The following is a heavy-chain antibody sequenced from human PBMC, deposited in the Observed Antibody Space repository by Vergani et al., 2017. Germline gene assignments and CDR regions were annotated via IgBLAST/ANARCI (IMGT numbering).Heavy chain of an antibody. Sequence: EVQLLESGGGLVQPGGSRRLSCAAAGFTFDTYTMAYVRQAPGKGLEWVATISSGGGDIFYADSVKGRFTISRDNSKNTLFLQMNSLKDEDTAVYYCTTAGGLYYLHGEYFQYWGRGTLVAVSS. J-gene: IGHJ1*01. CDR3: TTAGGLYYLHGEYFQY. V-gene: IGHV3-23*01. D-gene: IGHD3-10*01. CDR2: ISSGGGDI. CDR1: GFTFDTYT.